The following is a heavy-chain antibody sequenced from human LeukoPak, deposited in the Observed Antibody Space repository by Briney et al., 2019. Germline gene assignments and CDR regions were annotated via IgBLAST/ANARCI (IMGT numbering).Heavy chain of an antibody. V-gene: IGHV3-53*01. Sequence: TGGSLRLSCAASGFTVSSNYMSWVRQAPGKGLEWVSVIYSGGSTYYADSVKGRFTISRDNSKNTLYLQMNSLRAEDTAVYYCARAPLWFGELDYWGQGTLVTVSS. CDR1: GFTVSSNY. J-gene: IGHJ4*02. CDR2: IYSGGST. D-gene: IGHD3-10*01. CDR3: ARAPLWFGELDY.